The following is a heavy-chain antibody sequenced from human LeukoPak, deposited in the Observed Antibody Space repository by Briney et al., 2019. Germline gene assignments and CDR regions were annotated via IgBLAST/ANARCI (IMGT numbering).Heavy chain of an antibody. CDR2: IYYSGNT. D-gene: IGHD6-13*01. CDR3: ARHGDNSRWYDVLPINFNC. V-gene: IGHV4-39*01. Sequence: PSETLSLTCTVSGGSISSNIYYWGWIRQPPGKGLEWIGSIYYSGNTFYNPSLKSRVTISVDTSKNQFSLKLSSVTDADTAVYYCARHGDNSRWYDVLPINFNCWGQGTLVTVSS. J-gene: IGHJ4*02. CDR1: GGSISSNIYY.